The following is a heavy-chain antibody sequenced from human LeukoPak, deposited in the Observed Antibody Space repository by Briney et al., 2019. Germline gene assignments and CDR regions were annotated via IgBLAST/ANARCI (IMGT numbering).Heavy chain of an antibody. Sequence: PSETLPLTCTVSGYSISSGYYWGWVRQPPGKGLEWIGSMYHSGSTNYNPSLKSRVTMSVDTSKNQFSLKLSSVTAADTAVYYCARVPKDAAFDIWGQGTMVTVSS. V-gene: IGHV4-38-2*02. CDR2: MYHSGST. J-gene: IGHJ3*02. CDR1: GYSISSGYY. CDR3: ARVPKDAAFDI.